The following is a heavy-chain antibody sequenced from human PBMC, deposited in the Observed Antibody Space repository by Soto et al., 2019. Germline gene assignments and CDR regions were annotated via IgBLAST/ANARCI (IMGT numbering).Heavy chain of an antibody. V-gene: IGHV3-64D*06. CDR1: GFPFSNHA. D-gene: IGHD6-6*01. J-gene: IGHJ4*02. Sequence: PGGSLRLSCSASGFPFSNHAMHWVRQVPGKGLEYVSAINYNGGTTYYIDSVKGRFTISRDNSKNMVYLQMSSLKVEDTAMYHCVTWGGIEARNLDHWGLGTLVTVSS. CDR2: INYNGGTT. CDR3: VTWGGIEARNLDH.